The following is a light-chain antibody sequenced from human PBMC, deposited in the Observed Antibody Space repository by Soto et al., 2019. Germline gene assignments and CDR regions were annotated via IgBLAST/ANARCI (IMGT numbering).Light chain of an antibody. V-gene: IGKV1-9*01. CDR2: AAS. Sequence: IQLTQSPSSLSASVGDRVTITCRASQGFSSYLPWCQQKPGKAPKLLIYAASTLQSGVPSRFSGSGSGTEFTLTVSSLQSEDFATYYCQQANSFPFTFGQGTRLEIK. CDR1: QGFSSY. CDR3: QQANSFPFT. J-gene: IGKJ5*01.